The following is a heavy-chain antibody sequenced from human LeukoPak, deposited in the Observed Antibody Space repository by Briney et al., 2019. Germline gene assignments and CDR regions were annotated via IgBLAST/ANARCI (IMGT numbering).Heavy chain of an antibody. CDR2: INAGNGNT. J-gene: IGHJ3*02. V-gene: IGHV1-3*01. D-gene: IGHD2-21*02. CDR1: GYTFTSYA. CDR3: ARVLGCGGDCYSDNDAFDI. Sequence: ASVKVSCKASGYTFTSYAMHWVRQAPGQRLEWMGWINAGNGNTKYSQKFQGRVTITADESTSTAYMELSSLRSEDTAVYYCARVLGCGGDCYSDNDAFDIWGQGTMVTVSS.